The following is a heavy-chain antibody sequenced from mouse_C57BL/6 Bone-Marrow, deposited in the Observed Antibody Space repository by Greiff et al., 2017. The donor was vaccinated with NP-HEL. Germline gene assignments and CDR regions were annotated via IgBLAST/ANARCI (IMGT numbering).Heavy chain of an antibody. CDR1: GFSFNTYA. V-gene: IGHV10-1*01. CDR3: VRHEGMVKSAMDY. D-gene: IGHD2-3*01. J-gene: IGHJ4*01. CDR2: IRSKSNNYAT. Sequence: EVHLVESGGGLVQPKGSLKLSCAASGFSFNTYAMNWVRQAPGKGLEWVARIRSKSNNYATYYADSVKDRFTISRDDSESMLYLQMNNLKTEDTAMYYCVRHEGMVKSAMDYWGQGTSVTVSS.